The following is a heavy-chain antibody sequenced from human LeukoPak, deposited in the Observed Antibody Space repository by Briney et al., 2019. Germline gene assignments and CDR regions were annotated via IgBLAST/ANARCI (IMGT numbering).Heavy chain of an antibody. J-gene: IGHJ5*02. D-gene: IGHD5-12*01. V-gene: IGHV3-15*01. CDR2: IKSKTDGGTT. CDR3: TTGATMTIEVWFDP. CDR1: RVTFRKAR. Sequence: GGAPLLSCVASRVTFRKARVRWGRQGPREGGGWVGRIKSKTDGGTTDYAAPVKGRFTISRDDSKNTLYLQMNSLKTEDTAVYYCTTGATMTIEVWFDPWGQGTLVTVSS.